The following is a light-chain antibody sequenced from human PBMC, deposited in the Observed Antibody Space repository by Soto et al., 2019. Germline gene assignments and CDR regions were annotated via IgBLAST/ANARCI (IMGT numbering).Light chain of an antibody. J-gene: IGLJ2*01. CDR2: LKSDGSH. Sequence: QSVLTQSPSASASLGASVKLTCTLSSGHSSYAIAWHQQQPEKGPRFVVKLKSDGSHSKGDGIPDRFSGSSSGAERYLTISSLQPEDEADYYCQTWGTGTVVFGGGTKLTVL. CDR1: SGHSSYA. V-gene: IGLV4-69*01. CDR3: QTWGTGTVV.